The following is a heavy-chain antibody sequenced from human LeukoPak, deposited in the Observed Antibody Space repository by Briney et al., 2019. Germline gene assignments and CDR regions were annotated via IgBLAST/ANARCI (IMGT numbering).Heavy chain of an antibody. CDR2: INHSGST. Sequence: SETLSLTCAVYGGSFSGYYWSWIRQPPGKGLEWIGEINHSGSTNYNPSLKSRVAISVDTSENQFSLKLRSVTAADTAVYYCAIDYGGYDLQYWGQGTLVTVSS. V-gene: IGHV4-34*01. CDR3: AIDYGGYDLQY. D-gene: IGHD4-17*01. J-gene: IGHJ4*02. CDR1: GGSFSGYY.